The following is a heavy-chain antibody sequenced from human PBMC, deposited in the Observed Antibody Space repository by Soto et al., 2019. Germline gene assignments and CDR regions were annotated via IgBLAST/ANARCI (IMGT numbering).Heavy chain of an antibody. CDR1: GGSISSTIYY. D-gene: IGHD3-22*01. CDR3: VRKSDAVVSKPPDY. Sequence: QLQLQESGPGLVKPSETLSLTCTVSGGSISSTIYYWGWIRQPPGKGLEWIGSMYYRGNTYYNPSPKSRVTXXVXTXKNQCSLNLSSVTAADTAVYFCVRKSDAVVSKPPDYWGQGTLVTVSS. J-gene: IGHJ4*02. CDR2: MYYRGNT. V-gene: IGHV4-39*01.